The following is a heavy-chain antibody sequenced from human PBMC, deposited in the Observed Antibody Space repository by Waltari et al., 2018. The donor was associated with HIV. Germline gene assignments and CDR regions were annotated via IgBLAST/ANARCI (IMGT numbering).Heavy chain of an antibody. CDR2: IYHSGST. CDR3: ARGDFEYSSMIGFNWFDP. Sequence: QVQLQESGPGLVKPSETLSLTCTVSGYSISSGYYWGWIRQPPGKGLEWIGSIYHSGSTYYNPSLKSRVTISVDTSKNQFSLKLSSVTAADTAVYYCARGDFEYSSMIGFNWFDPWGQGTLVTVSS. V-gene: IGHV4-38-2*02. CDR1: GYSISSGYY. D-gene: IGHD6-6*01. J-gene: IGHJ5*02.